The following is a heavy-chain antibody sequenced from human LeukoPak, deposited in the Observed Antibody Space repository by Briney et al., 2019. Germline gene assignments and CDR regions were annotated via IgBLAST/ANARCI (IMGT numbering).Heavy chain of an antibody. CDR1: GGSIRSSYYY. D-gene: IGHD3-16*02. V-gene: IGHV4-39*01. Sequence: PSETLSLTCTVSGGSIRSSYYYWGWIRQPPGKGLEWIGSIYDSGSTYYNPSLKSRVTISVNTSKNQFSLKLSSVTAADTAVYYCARQVDHDYVWGNYRHIDYWGQGTLVTVSS. J-gene: IGHJ4*02. CDR2: IYDSGST. CDR3: ARQVDHDYVWGNYRHIDY.